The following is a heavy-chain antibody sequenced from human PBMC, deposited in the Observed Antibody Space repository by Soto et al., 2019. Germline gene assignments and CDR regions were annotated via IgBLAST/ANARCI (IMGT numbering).Heavy chain of an antibody. CDR1: GFTFSSYA. V-gene: IGHV3-23*01. Sequence: PGGSLRLSCAASGFTFSSYAMSWVRQAPGKGLEWVSAISGSGGSTYYADSVKGRFTISRDNSKNTLYLQMNSLRAEDTAVYYCAKVAYDILTDYDSSGYSPAVFDYWGQGTLVTVSS. D-gene: IGHD3-22*01. CDR3: AKVAYDILTDYDSSGYSPAVFDY. CDR2: ISGSGGST. J-gene: IGHJ4*02.